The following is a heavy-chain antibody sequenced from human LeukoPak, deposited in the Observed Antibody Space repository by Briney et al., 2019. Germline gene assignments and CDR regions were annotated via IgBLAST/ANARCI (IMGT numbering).Heavy chain of an antibody. Sequence: SETLSLTCAVYGGSFSGYYWSWIRQPPGKGLEWIGEINHSGSTNYNPSLKSRVTISVDTSKNQFSLKLSSVTAADTAVYYCARFLEWYNWFDPWGQGTLVTVSS. CDR3: ARFLEWYNWFDP. V-gene: IGHV4-34*01. D-gene: IGHD3-3*01. CDR2: INHSGST. J-gene: IGHJ5*02. CDR1: GGSFSGYY.